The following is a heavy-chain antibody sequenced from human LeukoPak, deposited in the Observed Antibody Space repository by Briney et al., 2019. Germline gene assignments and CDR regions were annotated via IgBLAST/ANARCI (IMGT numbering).Heavy chain of an antibody. CDR2: INSDGRST. D-gene: IGHD3-16*01. J-gene: IGHJ4*02. Sequence: GGSLRLSCAASGFTFSSYWMHWVRQAPGKGLVWVSRINSDGRSTSYADSVKGRVTISRENSKNTLYLQMNSLRADDTAVYYCAKGYYDYVWGSYYFDYWGQGILVTVSS. CDR1: GFTFSSYW. CDR3: AKGYYDYVWGSYYFDY. V-gene: IGHV3-74*01.